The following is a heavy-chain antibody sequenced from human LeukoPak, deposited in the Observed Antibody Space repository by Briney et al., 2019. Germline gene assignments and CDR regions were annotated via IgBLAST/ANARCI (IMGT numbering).Heavy chain of an antibody. J-gene: IGHJ4*02. CDR3: ARGAAAGTGY. V-gene: IGHV3-48*01. CDR2: ISSSSSTI. D-gene: IGHD6-13*01. Sequence: PGGSLRLSCAASGFTFSSYAMSWVRQAPGKGLEWVSYISSSSSTIYYADSVKGRFTISRDNAKNSLYLQMNSLRAGDTAVYYCARGAAAGTGYWGQGTLVTVSS. CDR1: GFTFSSYA.